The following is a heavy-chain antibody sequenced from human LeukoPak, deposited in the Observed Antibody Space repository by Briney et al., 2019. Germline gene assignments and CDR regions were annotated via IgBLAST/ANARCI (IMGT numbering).Heavy chain of an antibody. V-gene: IGHV3-11*05. D-gene: IGHD6-19*01. J-gene: IGHJ4*02. CDR3: ARDRGKSIAVAADY. Sequence: GGSLRLSCAASGFTFSDYYMSWIRQAPGKGLEWVSYISSSSSYTNYADSVKGRFTISRDNAKNSLYLQMNSLRAEDTAVYYCARDRGKSIAVAADYWGQGTLATVSS. CDR1: GFTFSDYY. CDR2: ISSSSSYT.